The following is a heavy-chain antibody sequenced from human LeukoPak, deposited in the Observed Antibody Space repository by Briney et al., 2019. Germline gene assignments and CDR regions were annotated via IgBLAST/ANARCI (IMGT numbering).Heavy chain of an antibody. Sequence: SETLSLTCAVYGGSFSGYYWSWIRQPPGKGLEWIGEINRSGSTNYNPSLKSRVTISVDTSKNQFSLKLSSVTAADTAVYYCARGKNHWVVVPAAMGGWFDPWGQGTLVTVSS. D-gene: IGHD2-2*01. V-gene: IGHV4-34*01. CDR3: ARGKNHWVVVPAAMGGWFDP. CDR1: GGSFSGYY. CDR2: INRSGST. J-gene: IGHJ5*02.